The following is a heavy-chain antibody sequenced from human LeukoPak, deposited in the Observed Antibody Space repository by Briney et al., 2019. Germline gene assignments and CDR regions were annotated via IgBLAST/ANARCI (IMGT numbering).Heavy chain of an antibody. V-gene: IGHV4-34*01. CDR3: ARYKAVVIFDY. CDR1: GASFSSGGYY. CDR2: INHSGST. D-gene: IGHD3-22*01. J-gene: IGHJ4*02. Sequence: SETLSLTCSVSGASFSSGGYYWGWIRQPPGKGLEWIGEINHSGSTNYNPSLKSRVTISVDTSKNQSSLKLSSVTAADTAVYYCARYKAVVIFDYWGQGTLVTVSS.